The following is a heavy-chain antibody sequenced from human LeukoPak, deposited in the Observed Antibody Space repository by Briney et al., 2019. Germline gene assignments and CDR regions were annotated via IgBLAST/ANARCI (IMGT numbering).Heavy chain of an antibody. CDR1: GITFSNAW. Sequence: GGSLRLSCAASGITFSNAWMSWVRQAPGKGLEWVGRIKSKTDGGTTDYAARVKGRFTISRDDSKNTLYLQMNSLKTEDTAVYYCTTDPTFSPIAVVDYWGQGTLVTVSS. CDR2: IKSKTDGGTT. D-gene: IGHD6-19*01. V-gene: IGHV3-15*01. CDR3: TTDPTFSPIAVVDY. J-gene: IGHJ4*02.